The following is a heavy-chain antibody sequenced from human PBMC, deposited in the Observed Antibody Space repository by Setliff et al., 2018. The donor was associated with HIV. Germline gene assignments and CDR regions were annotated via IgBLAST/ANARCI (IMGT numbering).Heavy chain of an antibody. V-gene: IGHV4-34*01. CDR3: ARGGLGVVGAIDY. CDR2: IIHSGGK. CDR1: GGSFSGYY. D-gene: IGHD2-15*01. J-gene: IGHJ4*02. Sequence: NPSETLSLTCAVYGGSFSGYYWTWIRQPPGRGLELFGEIIHSGGKNYNRSLKRRVTISVDTSKNQFSLNLSSVTAADTAVYYCARGGLGVVGAIDYWSQGTLVTVSS.